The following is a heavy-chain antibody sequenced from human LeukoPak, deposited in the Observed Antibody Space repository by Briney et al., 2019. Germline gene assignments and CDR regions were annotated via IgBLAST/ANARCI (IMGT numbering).Heavy chain of an antibody. V-gene: IGHV1-18*01. J-gene: IGHJ4*02. D-gene: IGHD2-2*01. Sequence: ASVKVSCKASGYTFTSYGISWVRQAPGQGLEWMGWISAYNSNTNYAQELQGRVTMTTDTSTSTAYMELRSLRSDDTAVYYCAKVHCISTNCNHIWTYFDYWGQGTLVTVSS. CDR3: AKVHCISTNCNHIWTYFDY. CDR1: GYTFTSYG. CDR2: ISAYNSNT.